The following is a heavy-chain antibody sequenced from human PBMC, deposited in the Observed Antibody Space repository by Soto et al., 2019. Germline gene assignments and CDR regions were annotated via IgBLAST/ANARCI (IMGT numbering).Heavy chain of an antibody. Sequence: SETLSLTCAVYGGSFSAYYWSWVRQPPGKGLEWIGEIIHSESTKYNPSLKSRVTISVDTSKNQFSLKLSSLTAADTAVYYWARQRPTDGRWEFANYYGMDVWGQGTPVTVSS. D-gene: IGHD1-26*01. V-gene: IGHV4-34*12. CDR1: GGSFSAYY. CDR3: ARQRPTDGRWEFANYYGMDV. J-gene: IGHJ6*02. CDR2: IIHSEST.